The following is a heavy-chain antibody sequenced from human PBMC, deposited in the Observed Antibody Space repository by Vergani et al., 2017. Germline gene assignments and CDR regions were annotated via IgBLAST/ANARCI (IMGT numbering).Heavy chain of an antibody. D-gene: IGHD2-2*02. J-gene: IGHJ5*02. CDR2: IYYSGST. CDR1: GGSISSYY. CDR3: ARGGRGYCSSTSYYTGRFDP. V-gene: IGHV4-59*01. Sequence: QVQLQESGPGLVKPSETLSLTCTVSGGSISSYYWSWIRQPPGKGLEWIGYIYYSGSTNYNPSLKSRVTISVDTSKNQFSLKLSSVTAADTAVYYCARGGRGYCSSTSYYTGRFDPWGQGTLVTVSS.